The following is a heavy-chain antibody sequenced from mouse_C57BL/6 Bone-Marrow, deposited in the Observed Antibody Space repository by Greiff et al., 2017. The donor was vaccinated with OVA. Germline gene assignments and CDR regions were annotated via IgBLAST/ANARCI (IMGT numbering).Heavy chain of an antibody. J-gene: IGHJ3*02. Sequence: VQLQESGPGLVAPSQSLSLTCTVSGFSFTSYGVDWVRQSPGKGLEWLGVIWGVGSTNYNSALKSRLSNSKDNSKSQVFLKMNSLQTDDTAVDYCASGSGWGQGTLVTVSA. CDR3: ASGSG. V-gene: IGHV2-6*01. CDR1: GFSFTSYG. D-gene: IGHD1-3*01. CDR2: IWGVGST.